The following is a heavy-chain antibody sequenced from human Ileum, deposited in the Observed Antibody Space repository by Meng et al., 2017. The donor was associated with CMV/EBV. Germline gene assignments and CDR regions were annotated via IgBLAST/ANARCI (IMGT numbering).Heavy chain of an antibody. CDR3: VRGTLSHPGVDY. Sequence: LVAAGGAVVQPGGSLRPSGAASGFPFSNHGMHWVRQAPGKGLEWVAFIALDASRIHYTDSVPGRFTISRDNSKNTLYLQMNSLTAEDTAVYYCVRGTLSHPGVDYWGQGTLVTVSS. CDR2: IALDASRI. CDR1: GFPFSNHG. V-gene: IGHV3-33*05. J-gene: IGHJ4*02.